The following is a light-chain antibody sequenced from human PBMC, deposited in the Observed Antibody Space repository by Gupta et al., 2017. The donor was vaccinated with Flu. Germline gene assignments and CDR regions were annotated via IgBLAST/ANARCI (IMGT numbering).Light chain of an antibody. CDR2: LYDSGTY. V-gene: IGLV4-60*03. Sequence: VKITCTGTSGHSDFIDKWHQQHPGKAPRCLMKLYDSGTYTKGSGVPDRFSVSISAADLYLTISNVQSEDESYYYCETGGSNILVFGGGTTLTVL. CDR1: SGHSDFI. CDR3: ETGGSNILV. J-gene: IGLJ2*01.